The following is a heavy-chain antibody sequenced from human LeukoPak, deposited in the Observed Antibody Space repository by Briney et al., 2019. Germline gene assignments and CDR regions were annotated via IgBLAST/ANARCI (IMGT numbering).Heavy chain of an antibody. CDR2: IRYDGSNK. J-gene: IGHJ4*02. Sequence: GGSLRLSCAASGFTFSSYGMHWVRQAPGKGLEWVAFIRYDGSNKYYADSVKGRFTISRGNSKNTLYLQMNSLRAEDTAVYYCAKSVTTMVRGYFDYWGQGTLVTVSS. CDR1: GFTFSSYG. CDR3: AKSVTTMVRGYFDY. D-gene: IGHD3-10*01. V-gene: IGHV3-30*02.